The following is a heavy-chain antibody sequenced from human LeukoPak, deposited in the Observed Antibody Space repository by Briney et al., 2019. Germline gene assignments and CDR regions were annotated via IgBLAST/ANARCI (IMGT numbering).Heavy chain of an antibody. Sequence: SETLSLTCTVSGGSISSYYWSWIRQPPGKGLEWIGYIYYSGSTNYNSSLKSRVTISVDTSKNQFSLKLSSVTAADTAVYYCASTNCSSTSCYSSLWAYWGQGTLVTVSS. V-gene: IGHV4-59*01. J-gene: IGHJ4*02. D-gene: IGHD2-2*02. CDR2: IYYSGST. CDR1: GGSISSYY. CDR3: ASTNCSSTSCYSSLWAY.